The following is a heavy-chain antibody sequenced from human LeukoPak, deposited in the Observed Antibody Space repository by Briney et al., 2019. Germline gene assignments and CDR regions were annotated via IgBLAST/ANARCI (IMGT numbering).Heavy chain of an antibody. J-gene: IGHJ4*02. CDR2: ISSNGGST. CDR1: GFTFSSYA. V-gene: IGHV3-64*01. CDR3: ASPGAYY. Sequence: GGSLILSCAASGFTFSSYAMHWVRQPPGKGLQYVSAISSNGGSTYYANSVKGRFTISRDNSKNTLYLQMGSLRPEDMAVYYCASPGAYYWGQGTLVTVSS.